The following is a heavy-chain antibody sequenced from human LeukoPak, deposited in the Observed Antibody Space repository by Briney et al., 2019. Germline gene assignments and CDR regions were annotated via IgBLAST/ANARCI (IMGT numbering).Heavy chain of an antibody. CDR3: AGDRDSRVPGLCDY. CDR2: INSDGSST. CDR1: GLTFSSYW. D-gene: IGHD6-13*01. J-gene: IGHJ4*02. V-gene: IGHV3-74*01. Sequence: GGSLRLSCAASGLTFSSYWMHWVRHAPGKGLVWVSRINSDGSSTSYADSVKGRFTISRDNAKNTLYLQMNSLRAEDTAVYYCAGDRDSRVPGLCDYWGQGTLVTVSS.